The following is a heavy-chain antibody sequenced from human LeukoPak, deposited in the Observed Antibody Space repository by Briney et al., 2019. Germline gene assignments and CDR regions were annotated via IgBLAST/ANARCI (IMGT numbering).Heavy chain of an antibody. J-gene: IGHJ3*02. Sequence: PGGSLRLSCAASGFTFSNNALSWVRQAPGKGLEWVSVISGSGGSTYYADSVKGRFTISRDNSKNTLYLQMDSLRAGDTAVYYCARGRLRVIDAFDIWGRGAMVTVSS. V-gene: IGHV3-23*01. CDR3: ARGRLRVIDAFDI. CDR1: GFTFSNNA. D-gene: IGHD2-21*01. CDR2: ISGSGGST.